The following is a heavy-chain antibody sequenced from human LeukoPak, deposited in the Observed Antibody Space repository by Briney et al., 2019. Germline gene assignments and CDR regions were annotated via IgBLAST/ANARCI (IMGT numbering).Heavy chain of an antibody. CDR3: AREHRPRAPTTSFAY. CDR2: MNPNSGNT. Sequence: GASVKVSCKASGYTFTSYDINWVRQATGQGLEWMGWMNPNSGNTGYAQKFQGRVTMTRNTSISTAYIEPSSPRSEDTAVYECAREHRPRAPTTSFAYWGQGTLVTVPS. J-gene: IGHJ4*02. V-gene: IGHV1-8*01. CDR1: GYTFTSYD. D-gene: IGHD1-14*01.